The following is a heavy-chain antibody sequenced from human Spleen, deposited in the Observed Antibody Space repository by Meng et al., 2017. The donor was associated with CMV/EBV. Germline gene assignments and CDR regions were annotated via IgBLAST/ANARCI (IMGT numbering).Heavy chain of an antibody. Sequence: VRLRASAPGLVKPSEPLSLTCTVSGGSISSYYWSWIRQPAGKGLEWIGRIYTSGSTNYNPSLKSRVTMSVDTSKNQFSLKLSSVTAADTAVYYCARANRAAAGSMYYFDYWGQGTLVTVSS. CDR2: IYTSGST. CDR1: GGSISSYY. V-gene: IGHV4-4*07. CDR3: ARANRAAAGSMYYFDY. D-gene: IGHD6-13*01. J-gene: IGHJ4*02.